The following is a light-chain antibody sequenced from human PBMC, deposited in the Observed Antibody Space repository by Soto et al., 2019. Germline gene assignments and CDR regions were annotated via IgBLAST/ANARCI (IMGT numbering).Light chain of an antibody. V-gene: IGKV3-15*01. CDR1: QSVSSN. J-gene: IGKJ3*01. CDR2: GAS. Sequence: EIVMTQSPATLSVSPGERATLSCRASQSVSSNLAWYQQKPGQAPRLLIYGASTRATGIPARFSGSGSGTEFTLTISSLQSADFSVYYCLQYNNWPPFTFGPGTKVDIK. CDR3: LQYNNWPPFT.